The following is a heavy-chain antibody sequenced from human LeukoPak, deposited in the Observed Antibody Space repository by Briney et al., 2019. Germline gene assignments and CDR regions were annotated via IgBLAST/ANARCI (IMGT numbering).Heavy chain of an antibody. CDR2: ISYDGSNK. CDR3: AKVPTLGGLVYGMDV. J-gene: IGHJ6*02. Sequence: GGSLRLSCAASGFTFSSYGMHWVRQAPGKGLEWVAVISYDGSNKYYADSVKGRFTISRDNSKNTLYLQMNSLRAEDTAVYYCAKVPTLGGLVYGMDVWGQGTTVIVSS. D-gene: IGHD3/OR15-3a*01. CDR1: GFTFSSYG. V-gene: IGHV3-30*18.